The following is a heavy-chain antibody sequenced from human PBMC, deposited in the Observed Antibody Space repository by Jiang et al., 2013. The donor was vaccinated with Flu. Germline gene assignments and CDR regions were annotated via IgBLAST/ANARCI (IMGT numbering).Heavy chain of an antibody. CDR3: GRQAGILMAGTRNFFDY. V-gene: IGHV5-51*01. Sequence: GAEVKKPGESLKISCKGSGYSFTSYWIGWVRQMPGKGLEWMGIIYPGDSDTRYSPSFQGQVTISADKSISTAYLQWTSVEASDTAIYYCGRQAGILMAGTRNFFDYWGQGTLVTVSS. J-gene: IGHJ4*02. CDR2: IYPGDSDT. CDR1: GYSFTSYW. D-gene: IGHD6-19*01.